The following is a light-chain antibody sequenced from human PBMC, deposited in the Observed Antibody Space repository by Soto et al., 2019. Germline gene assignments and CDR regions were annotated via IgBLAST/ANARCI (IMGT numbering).Light chain of an antibody. Sequence: DNQMTQSPSSLSASVGDRVTITCRASQSISSYLNWYQQKPGKAPKLLIYAASSLQSGVSSRFSGSGSGTDFTLTISSLQPEDFATYYCQQSYSTPRTFGQGTKVDIK. CDR1: QSISSY. V-gene: IGKV1-39*01. J-gene: IGKJ1*01. CDR3: QQSYSTPRT. CDR2: AAS.